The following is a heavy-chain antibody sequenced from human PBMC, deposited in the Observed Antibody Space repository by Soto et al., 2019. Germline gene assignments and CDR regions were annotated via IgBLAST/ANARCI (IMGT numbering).Heavy chain of an antibody. CDR3: ARGRITMVRGHNYGMDV. Sequence: SETLSLTCAVSGGSIRSNNWWSWVRQPPGKGLEWIGEINHSGSTNYNPSLKSRVTISVGTSKNQCSLKLSSVTAADTAVYYCARGRITMVRGHNYGMDVWGQGTTVTVSS. V-gene: IGHV4-4*02. D-gene: IGHD3-10*01. J-gene: IGHJ6*02. CDR1: GGSIRSNNW. CDR2: INHSGST.